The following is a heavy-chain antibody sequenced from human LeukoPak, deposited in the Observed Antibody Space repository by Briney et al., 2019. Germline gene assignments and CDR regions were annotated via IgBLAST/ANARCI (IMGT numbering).Heavy chain of an antibody. CDR3: ARLLLGYYGSGSYIDY. D-gene: IGHD3-10*01. V-gene: IGHV4-59*08. CDR2: IYYSGST. CDR1: GGSISSYY. Sequence: SETLSLTCTVSGGSISSYYWSWIRQPPGKGLEWIGYIYYSGSTNYNPSLKSRVTISVDTSKNQFSLKLSSVTAADTAVYYCARLLLGYYGSGSYIDYWGQGILVTVSS. J-gene: IGHJ4*02.